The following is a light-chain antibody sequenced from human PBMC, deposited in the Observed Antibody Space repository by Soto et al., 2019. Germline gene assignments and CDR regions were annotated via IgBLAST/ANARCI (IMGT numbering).Light chain of an antibody. CDR1: SSDVGGYNY. CDR2: DVS. V-gene: IGLV2-14*03. J-gene: IGLJ2*01. CDR3: SSYTAITTTRV. Sequence: QSALTQPASVSGSPGQSITISCTGTSSDVGGYNYVSWYQQHPGKAPQLMIYDVSSRPSGVSHRFSGSKSGTTASLPISGLQAEDEAYYFCSSYTAITTTRVFGGGTKLTVL.